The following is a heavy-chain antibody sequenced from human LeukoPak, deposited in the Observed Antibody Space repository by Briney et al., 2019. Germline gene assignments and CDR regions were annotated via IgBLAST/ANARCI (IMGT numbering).Heavy chain of an antibody. CDR1: GGSFIGYY. V-gene: IGHV4-34*01. CDR3: AREEYYYGSGSYFGWFDP. Sequence: SETLSLTCAVSGGSFIGYYLNWIRQPPGKGLEWIGEINHSGSTNCNPSLKSRVTISVDTPKNQFSLKLSSVTAADTAVYYCAREEYYYGSGSYFGWFDPWGQGTLVTVSS. J-gene: IGHJ5*02. CDR2: INHSGST. D-gene: IGHD3-10*01.